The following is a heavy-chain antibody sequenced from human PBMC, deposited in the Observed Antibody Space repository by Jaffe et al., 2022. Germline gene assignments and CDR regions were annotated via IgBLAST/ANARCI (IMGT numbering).Heavy chain of an antibody. CDR3: ARYAYLGVGSSIAARPSWFDP. CDR2: IYYSGST. Sequence: QVQLQESGPGLVKPSETLSLTCTVSGGSISSYYWSWIRQPPGKGLEWIGYIYYSGSTNYNPSLKSRVTISVDTSKNQFSLKLSSVTAADTAVYYCARYAYLGVGSSIAARPSWFDPWGQGTLVTVSS. D-gene: IGHD6-6*01. CDR1: GGSISSYY. J-gene: IGHJ5*02. V-gene: IGHV4-59*01.